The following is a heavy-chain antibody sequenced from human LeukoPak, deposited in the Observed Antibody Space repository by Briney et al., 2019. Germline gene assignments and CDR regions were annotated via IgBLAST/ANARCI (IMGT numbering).Heavy chain of an antibody. CDR1: GGTFSSYA. J-gene: IGHJ4*02. Sequence: SVKVSCKASGGTFSSYAISWVRQAPGQGLEWMGGIIPIFGTANYAQKIQGRVTITADESTSTAYMELSSLRSEDTAVYYCARDRDSGSYLDYWGQGTLVTVSS. D-gene: IGHD1-26*01. CDR3: ARDRDSGSYLDY. V-gene: IGHV1-69*01. CDR2: IIPIFGTA.